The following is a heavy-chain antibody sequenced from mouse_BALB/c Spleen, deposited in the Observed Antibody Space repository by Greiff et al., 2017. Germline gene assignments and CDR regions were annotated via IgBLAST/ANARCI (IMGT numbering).Heavy chain of an antibody. CDR3: ARRKAYYGNLYYAMDS. CDR2: IYPGSGST. CDR1: GYTFTDYV. J-gene: IGHJ4*01. V-gene: IGHV1-77*01. D-gene: IGHD2-10*01. Sequence: VKLMESGPELVKPGASVKMSCKASGYTFTDYVISWVKQRTGQGLEWIGEIYPGSGSTYYNEKFKGKATLTADKSSNTAYMQLSSLTSEDSAVYFCARRKAYYGNLYYAMDSWGQGTSVTVSS.